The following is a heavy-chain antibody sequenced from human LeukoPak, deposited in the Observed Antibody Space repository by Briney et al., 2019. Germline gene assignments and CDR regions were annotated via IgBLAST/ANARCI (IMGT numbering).Heavy chain of an antibody. Sequence: GGSLRLSCAASGFTFSSYWMHWVRQAPGKGLVWVSRINSDGSSTSYADSVKGRFTISRDNAKNTLYLQMNSLRAEDTAVYYCARVSPYGSGSYTYYYYYYGMDVWGQGTTVTVSS. CDR2: INSDGSST. CDR1: GFTFSSYW. V-gene: IGHV3-74*01. J-gene: IGHJ6*02. D-gene: IGHD3-10*01. CDR3: ARVSPYGSGSYTYYYYYYGMDV.